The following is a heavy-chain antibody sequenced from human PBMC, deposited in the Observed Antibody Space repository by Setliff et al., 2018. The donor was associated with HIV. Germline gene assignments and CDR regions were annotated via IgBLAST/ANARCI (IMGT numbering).Heavy chain of an antibody. CDR1: GFTFSSYW. J-gene: IGHJ4*02. CDR3: TRHYGSGTYCLAY. CDR2: INEHGSET. D-gene: IGHD3-10*01. V-gene: IGHV3-7*01. Sequence: LKISCAASGFTFSSYWMSWVRQAPGKGLEWVANINEHGSETNYVDSVKGRFTISRDNAKNSLYLQMNSLGAEDTAVYYCTRHYGSGTYCLAYWGQGTLVTVSS.